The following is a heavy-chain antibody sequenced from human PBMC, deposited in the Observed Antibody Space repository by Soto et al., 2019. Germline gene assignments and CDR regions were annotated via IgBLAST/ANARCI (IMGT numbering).Heavy chain of an antibody. CDR1: GFTFSSYS. CDR3: ASRTYRATSAAGRYYYYYGMDV. V-gene: IGHV3-21*01. Sequence: GSLRLSCAASGFTFSSYSMNCVRQAPGKGLEWVSSISSSSSYIYYADSVKGRFTISRDNAKNSLYLQMNSLRAEDTAVYYCASRTYRATSAAGRYYYYYGMDVWGQGTTVTVSS. CDR2: ISSSSSYI. D-gene: IGHD6-13*01. J-gene: IGHJ6*02.